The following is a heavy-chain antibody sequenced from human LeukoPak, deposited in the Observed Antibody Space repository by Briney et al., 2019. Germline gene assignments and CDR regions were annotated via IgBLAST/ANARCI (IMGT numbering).Heavy chain of an antibody. D-gene: IGHD6-6*01. CDR1: GDSLSSHY. Sequence: SETLSLTCTVSGDSLSSHYWSWVRQPPGKGLEWIGYIHGRGSTHYDPSLRSRVTISEDTSKNQFSLKLTSVTAADTAVYYCARSGSYSSSPAFDYWGQGTLVTVSS. J-gene: IGHJ4*02. V-gene: IGHV4-59*08. CDR2: IHGRGST. CDR3: ARSGSYSSSPAFDY.